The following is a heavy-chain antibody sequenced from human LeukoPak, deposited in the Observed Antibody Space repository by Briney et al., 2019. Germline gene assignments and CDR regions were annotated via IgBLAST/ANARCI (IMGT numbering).Heavy chain of an antibody. D-gene: IGHD3-22*01. J-gene: IGHJ4*02. V-gene: IGHV3-30*02. CDR2: IRYDGSNK. CDR3: ANFGAWYDSSGSYLDY. CDR1: GFTFSSYG. Sequence: GGSLRLSCAASGFTFSSYGMHWVRQAPGKGLEWVAFIRYDGSNKYYADSVKGRFTISRDNSKNTLYLQMNSLRAEDTALYYCANFGAWYDSSGSYLDYWGQGTLVTVSS.